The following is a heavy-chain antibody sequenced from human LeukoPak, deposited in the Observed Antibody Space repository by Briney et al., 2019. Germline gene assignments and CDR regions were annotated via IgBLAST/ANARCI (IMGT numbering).Heavy chain of an antibody. CDR2: ISSSGSTI. CDR3: WYYYDSSGYYPEYFQH. Sequence: PGRSLRLSCAASGFTFSSYGMHWVRQAPGKGLEWVSYISSSGSTIYYADSVKGRFTISRDNAKNSLYLQMNSLRAEDTAVYYCWYYYDSSGYYPEYFQHWGQGTLVTVSS. CDR1: GFTFSSYG. D-gene: IGHD3-22*01. J-gene: IGHJ1*01. V-gene: IGHV3-48*04.